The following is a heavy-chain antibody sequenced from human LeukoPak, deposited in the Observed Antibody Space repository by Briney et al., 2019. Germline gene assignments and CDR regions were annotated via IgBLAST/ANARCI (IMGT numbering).Heavy chain of an antibody. J-gene: IGHJ4*02. CDR1: VGPSVVTT. D-gene: IGHD5-24*01. Sequence: SETLSSPALSTVGPSVVTTGAGSASPQGRGWSGLGEINHSGSTNYNPSLKSRVTISVDTSKNQFSLKLSSVTAADTAVYYCARGPPRKMATLRGDSDYWGQGTLVTVSS. CDR2: INHSGST. CDR3: ARGPPRKMATLRGDSDY. V-gene: IGHV4-34*01.